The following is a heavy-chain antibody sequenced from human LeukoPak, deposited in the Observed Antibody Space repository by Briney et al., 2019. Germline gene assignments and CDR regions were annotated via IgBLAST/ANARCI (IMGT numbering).Heavy chain of an antibody. CDR1: GYTCTGYY. Sequence: GSVKFSCKASGYTCTGYYMHWVRQAPGQGLEWMGWINPNSGATNYAQKFQGRVTMTRDTSISTAYMELSRLRSDDTAVYYCARAETWRWPHYWGQGTLVTVSS. V-gene: IGHV1-2*02. CDR3: ARAETWRWPHY. D-gene: IGHD4-23*01. J-gene: IGHJ4*02. CDR2: INPNSGAT.